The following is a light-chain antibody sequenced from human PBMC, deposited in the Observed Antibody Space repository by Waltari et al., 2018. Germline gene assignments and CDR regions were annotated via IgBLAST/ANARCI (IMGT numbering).Light chain of an antibody. Sequence: SFDLTQPPSVSVSPGQAASVTCSGDGLPTKLAYWFQKKSGQAPVLNIYDDNKRPSGIPERFSASSSGTMATLTISGAQVEDEADYFGYTEDSTWGAFGGGTKLTVL. CDR2: DDN. J-gene: IGLJ2*01. CDR3: YTEDSTWGA. CDR1: GLPTKL. V-gene: IGLV3-10*01.